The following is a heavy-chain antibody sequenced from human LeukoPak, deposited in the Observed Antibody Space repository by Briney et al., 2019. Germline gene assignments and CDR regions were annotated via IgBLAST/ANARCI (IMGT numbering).Heavy chain of an antibody. CDR1: GGSISSYY. CDR3: AREPESGSYNDY. J-gene: IGHJ4*02. CDR2: IYYSGST. D-gene: IGHD3-10*01. V-gene: IGHV4-59*01. Sequence: PSETLSLTCTVSGGSISSYYWSWIRQPPGKGLEWIGYIYYSGSTTYNPSLKRRVTISVDTSKNQFSLKLSSVTAADTAVYYCAREPESGSYNDYWGQGTLVTVSS.